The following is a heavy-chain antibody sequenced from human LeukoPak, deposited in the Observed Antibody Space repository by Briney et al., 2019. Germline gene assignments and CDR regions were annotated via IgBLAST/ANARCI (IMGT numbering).Heavy chain of an antibody. D-gene: IGHD3-10*01. Sequence: SETLSLTCAVYGGSFSGYYWSWIRQPPGKGLEWIGEINHSGSTNYNPSLKSRVSISVDTSRNQFSLKLSSVTAADTAVYYCARYWNGSGSYWNHPNFDYWGQGSLVTVSS. V-gene: IGHV4-34*01. J-gene: IGHJ4*02. CDR3: ARYWNGSGSYWNHPNFDY. CDR1: GGSFSGYY. CDR2: INHSGST.